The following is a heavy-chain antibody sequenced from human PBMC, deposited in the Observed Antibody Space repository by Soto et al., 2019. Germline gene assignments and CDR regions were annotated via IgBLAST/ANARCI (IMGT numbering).Heavy chain of an antibody. CDR2: ILPIFGSP. V-gene: IGHV1-69*13. J-gene: IGHJ6*02. Sequence: SSVKVSCKASGGNFRRYAISWVRQAPGQGLEWMGGILPIFGSPSHAQKFRDRVTITADESTSTAYLELTSLTSEDTAIYYCVLGDCTSPSCSYYFYGLDVWGQGTTVTVSS. D-gene: IGHD2-2*01. CDR1: GGNFRRYA. CDR3: VLGDCTSPSCSYYFYGLDV.